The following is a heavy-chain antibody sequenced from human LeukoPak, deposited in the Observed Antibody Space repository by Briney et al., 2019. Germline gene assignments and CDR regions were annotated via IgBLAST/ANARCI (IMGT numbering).Heavy chain of an antibody. Sequence: SETLSLTCTVSGASNTSYYWSWIRQPPGKALEWIGYIYYSGSTNYNPSLKSRVTISVDTSKNQFSLKLRSVTAADTAVYYCASEVVTSIEYFQHWGQGTLVTVSS. CDR2: IYYSGST. V-gene: IGHV4-59*01. CDR3: ASEVVTSIEYFQH. CDR1: GASNTSYY. J-gene: IGHJ1*01. D-gene: IGHD2-21*02.